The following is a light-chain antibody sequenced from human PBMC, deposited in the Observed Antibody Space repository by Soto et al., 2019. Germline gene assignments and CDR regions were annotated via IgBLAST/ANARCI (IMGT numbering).Light chain of an antibody. J-gene: IGKJ1*01. V-gene: IGKV1-5*03. CDR1: QTISSW. Sequence: DIQMTQSPSTLSGSVGDRVTITCRASQTISSWLAWYQQKPGKAPKLLIYKASTLKSGVPSRFSGSGSGTEFTPTIRSLQPDDFATYYCKHYNSYSEAFGQGTKVDI. CDR2: KAS. CDR3: KHYNSYSEA.